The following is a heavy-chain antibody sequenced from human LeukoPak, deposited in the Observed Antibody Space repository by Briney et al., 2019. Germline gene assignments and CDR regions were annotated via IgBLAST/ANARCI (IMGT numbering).Heavy chain of an antibody. CDR2: ISGSGGST. V-gene: IGHV3-23*01. D-gene: IGHD3-3*01. CDR3: ARIPFSGHYDFWSGWHFDY. J-gene: IGHJ4*02. CDR1: GFTFSDFY. Sequence: GGSLRLSCAASGFTFSDFYMSWFRQVPGKGLEWVSAISGSGGSTYYADSVKGRFTISRDNSKNTLYLQMNSLRAEDTAVYYCARIPFSGHYDFWSGWHFDYWGQGTLVTVSS.